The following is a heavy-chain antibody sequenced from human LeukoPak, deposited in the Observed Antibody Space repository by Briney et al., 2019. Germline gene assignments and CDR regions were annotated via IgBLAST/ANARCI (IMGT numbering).Heavy chain of an antibody. CDR3: ARGAEDYDSSGYYYGIFDY. CDR1: GFTFSSYW. V-gene: IGHV3-7*04. J-gene: IGHJ4*02. Sequence: GESLRLSCAASGFTFSSYWMSWVRQAAGKGLEWVANIKQDGSEKYYVDSVKGRFTISRDNAKNSLYLQMNSLRAEDTAVYYCARGAEDYDSSGYYYGIFDYWGQGTLVTVSS. CDR2: IKQDGSEK. D-gene: IGHD3-22*01.